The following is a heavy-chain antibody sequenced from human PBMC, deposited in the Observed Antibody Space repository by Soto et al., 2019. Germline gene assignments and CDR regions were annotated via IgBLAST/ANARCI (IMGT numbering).Heavy chain of an antibody. D-gene: IGHD1-26*01. CDR2: ISYDGSNK. CDR1: GFTFSSYA. CDR3: ARGFLARELLYYFDY. J-gene: IGHJ4*02. Sequence: QVQLVESGGGVVQPGRSLRLSCAASGFTFSSYAMHWVRQAPGKGLEWVAVISYDGSNKYYADSVKGRFTISRDNSKNTLYLQMNSLRAEDTAVYYCARGFLARELLYYFDYWGQGTLVTVSS. V-gene: IGHV3-30-3*01.